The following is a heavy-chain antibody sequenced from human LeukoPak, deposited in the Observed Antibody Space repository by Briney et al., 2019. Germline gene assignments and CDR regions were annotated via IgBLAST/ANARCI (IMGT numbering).Heavy chain of an antibody. J-gene: IGHJ6*02. CDR1: GIIFSSYS. D-gene: IGHD3-9*01. Sequence: PGSFLSLSCAASGIIFSSYSMNWVHLAGGKRLEWGLYFSSSWSSTYYADSAEGRFIISRDNAKYSLYLQMNGMRDEDTAVYYCANILPPRGLQKDYYYYYGMDVWGQGTTVTVSS. CDR3: ANILPPRGLQKDYYYYYGMDV. V-gene: IGHV3-48*02. CDR2: FSSSWSST.